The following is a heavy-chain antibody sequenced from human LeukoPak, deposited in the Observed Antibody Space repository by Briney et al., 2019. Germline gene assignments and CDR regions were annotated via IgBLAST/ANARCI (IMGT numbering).Heavy chain of an antibody. CDR3: ARDPDYYSGIDY. J-gene: IGHJ4*02. CDR2: ISSSSSYI. CDR1: GFTVSTNY. Sequence: GGSLRLSCAASGFTVSTNYMSWVRQAPGKGLEWVSSISSSSSYIYYADSVKGRFTISRDNAKNSLYLQMNSLRAEDTAVYYCARDPDYYSGIDYWGQGTLVTVSS. V-gene: IGHV3-21*01. D-gene: IGHD1-26*01.